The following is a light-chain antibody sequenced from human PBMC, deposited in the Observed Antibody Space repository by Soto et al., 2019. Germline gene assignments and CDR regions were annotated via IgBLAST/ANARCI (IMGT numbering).Light chain of an antibody. Sequence: QSALTQPASVSGSPGQSITISCTGTSSDVGGYNYVSWYQQHPGKPPKLMIYEVSNRPSGVSNRFSGSKSGNTASLTISGLQAEDEADYYCSSYTSSSTPWVFGTGTKVTVL. CDR3: SSYTSSSTPWV. CDR1: SSDVGGYNY. V-gene: IGLV2-14*01. J-gene: IGLJ1*01. CDR2: EVS.